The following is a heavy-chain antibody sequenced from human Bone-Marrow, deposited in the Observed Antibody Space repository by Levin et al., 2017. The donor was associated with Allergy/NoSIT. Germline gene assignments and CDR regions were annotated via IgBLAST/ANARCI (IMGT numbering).Heavy chain of an antibody. V-gene: IGHV3-21*01. CDR2: ISSRSDYI. Sequence: GGSLRLSCAASGFTFDTYTMSWVRQAPGKGLEWVSSISSRSDYIFYADSLKGRFTISRDNAKNSLYLELNSLRAEDPAIYYCAGARYYDKSGCYYLDYWGQGTLVTVSS. J-gene: IGHJ4*02. D-gene: IGHD3-22*01. CDR1: GFTFDTYT. CDR3: AGARYYDKSGCYYLDY.